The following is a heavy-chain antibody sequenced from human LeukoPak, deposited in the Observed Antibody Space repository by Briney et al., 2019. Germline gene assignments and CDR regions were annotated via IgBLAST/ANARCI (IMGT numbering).Heavy chain of an antibody. CDR1: GYTFTSYD. J-gene: IGHJ4*02. V-gene: IGHV1-8*01. Sequence: ASVKVSCKASGYTFTSYDINWVRQATGQGLEWMGWMNPNSGNTGYARKSQGRVTMTRNTSISTAYMELSSLRSEDTAVYYCARTHTNCGGDCYPDYWGQGTLVTVSS. CDR3: ARTHTNCGGDCYPDY. D-gene: IGHD2-21*02. CDR2: MNPNSGNT.